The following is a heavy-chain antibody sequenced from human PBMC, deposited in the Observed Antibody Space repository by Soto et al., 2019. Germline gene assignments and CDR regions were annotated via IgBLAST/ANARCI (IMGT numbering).Heavy chain of an antibody. J-gene: IGHJ4*02. V-gene: IGHV4-31*03. CDR1: GGSISSGGYY. CDR2: IYYSGST. Sequence: SETLSLTCTVSGGSISSGGYYWSWIRQHPGKGLEWIGYIYYSGSTYYNPSLKSRVTISVDTSKNQFSLKLSSVTAADTAVYYCARAPYYDSSGYVFDYWGQGTLVPSPQ. D-gene: IGHD3-22*01. CDR3: ARAPYYDSSGYVFDY.